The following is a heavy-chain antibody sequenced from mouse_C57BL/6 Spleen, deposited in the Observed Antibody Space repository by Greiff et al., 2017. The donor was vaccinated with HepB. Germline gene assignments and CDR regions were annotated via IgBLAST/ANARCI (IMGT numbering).Heavy chain of an antibody. CDR2: IYPRSGNT. V-gene: IGHV1-81*01. CDR3: ARSNGSSPAWFAY. CDR1: GYTFTSYG. Sequence: VQLQESGAELARPGASVKLSCKASGYTFTSYGISWVKQRTGQGLEWIGEIYPRSGNTYYNEKFKGKATLTADKSSRTAYMELRSLTSEDSAVYFCARSNGSSPAWFAYWGQGTLVTVSA. J-gene: IGHJ3*01. D-gene: IGHD1-1*01.